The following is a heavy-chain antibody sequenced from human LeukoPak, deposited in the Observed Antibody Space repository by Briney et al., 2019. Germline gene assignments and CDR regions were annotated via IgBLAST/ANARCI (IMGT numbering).Heavy chain of an antibody. J-gene: IGHJ5*02. D-gene: IGHD3-10*01. CDR3: AKYYYGSGRPRPGNWFDP. CDR2: IYYSGST. V-gene: IGHV4-59*08. CDR1: GGSISSYY. Sequence: SETLSLTCTVSGGSISSYYWSWIRQPPGKGLEWIGYIYYSGSTNYNPSLKSRVTISVDTSKNQFSLKLSSVTAADTAVYYCAKYYYGSGRPRPGNWFDPWGQGTLVTVSS.